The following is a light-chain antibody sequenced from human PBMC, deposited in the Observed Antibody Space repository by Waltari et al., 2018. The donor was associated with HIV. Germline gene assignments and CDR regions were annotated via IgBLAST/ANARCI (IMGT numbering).Light chain of an antibody. CDR3: AAWDDSLSGRV. J-gene: IGLJ3*02. CDR1: SSNIGSSY. Sequence: QSVLTQPPSASGTPGQRVTISCSGSSSNIGSSYIYWYQQLPGTAPKLLVYGNNQRPAGVPDRFSGSKSGTSASLAISGLRSEDDADYYCAAWDDSLSGRVFGGGTKLTVL. CDR2: GNN. V-gene: IGLV1-47*01.